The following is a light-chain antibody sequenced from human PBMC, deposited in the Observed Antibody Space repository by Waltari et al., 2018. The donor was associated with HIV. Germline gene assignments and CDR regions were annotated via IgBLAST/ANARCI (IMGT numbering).Light chain of an antibody. CDR3: YSRDSSANHRV. V-gene: IGLV3-10*01. Sequence: SYELTQPPSVSVSPGQTARITCSGDALPKKYAYWYQQKSGQAPVLVIYEDVKRPSGIPERFSGSSSGTMATLTISGAQVEDEADYYCYSRDSSANHRVFVGGTKLTVL. J-gene: IGLJ2*01. CDR1: ALPKKY. CDR2: EDV.